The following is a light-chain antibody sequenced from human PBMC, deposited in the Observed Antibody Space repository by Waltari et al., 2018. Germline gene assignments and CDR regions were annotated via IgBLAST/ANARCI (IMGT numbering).Light chain of an antibody. J-gene: IGKJ1*01. Sequence: DIQMTQSPSSLSASLGDRVIITCQASQGITNFLHWYQQKLGKAPKLLIYKASSLESGVPSRFSGSGSGTEFTLTISSLQPDDFATYYCQQYNSYPWTFGQGTKVEIK. V-gene: IGKV1-5*03. CDR1: QGITNF. CDR3: QQYNSYPWT. CDR2: KAS.